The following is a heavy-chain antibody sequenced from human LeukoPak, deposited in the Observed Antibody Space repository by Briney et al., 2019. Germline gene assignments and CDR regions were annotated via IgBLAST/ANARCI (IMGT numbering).Heavy chain of an antibody. J-gene: IGHJ4*02. CDR1: GFPFSRFE. CDR3: TREQDREAAGTVIGDY. D-gene: IGHD6-13*01. CDR2: ISTSSYI. V-gene: IGHV3-48*03. Sequence: GGSLRLFCVASGFPFSRFEMNWVRPAPGEGREWISHISTSSYIAYADSVKGRFTISRDNAKSSMYLQMTSLRADDTAVYYCTREQDREAAGTVIGDYCGQGALVTVSS.